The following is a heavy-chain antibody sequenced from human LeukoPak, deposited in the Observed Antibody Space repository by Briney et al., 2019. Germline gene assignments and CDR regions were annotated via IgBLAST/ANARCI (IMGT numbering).Heavy chain of an antibody. J-gene: IGHJ4*02. D-gene: IGHD3-22*01. V-gene: IGHV4-59*08. CDR3: ARGHSSSWAGGYYDSSGYDDY. CDR1: GASISTYY. CDR2: IFYSGST. Sequence: SETLSLSCTVSGASISTYYWSWIRQAPGKGLEWIGYIFYSGSTIYNPSLKSRVTISVDTSKNQFSLKLSSVTAADTAVYYCARGHSSSWAGGYYDSSGYDDYWGQGTLVTVSS.